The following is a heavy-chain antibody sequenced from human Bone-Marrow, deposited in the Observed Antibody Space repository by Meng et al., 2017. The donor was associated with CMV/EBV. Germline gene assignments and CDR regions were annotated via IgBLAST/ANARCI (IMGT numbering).Heavy chain of an antibody. CDR3: AREDSQLLRDTIFGVVIDYYYYYGMDV. D-gene: IGHD3-3*01. V-gene: IGHV3-23*01. J-gene: IGHJ6*02. CDR2: IRGNGDDT. CDR1: GFTFNNYP. Sequence: GESLKISCAASGFTFNNYPMTWVRQGPGKGLEWVSVIRGNGDDTYYADSVKGRFAISRDNAKNSLYLQMNSLRAEDTAVYYCAREDSQLLRDTIFGVVIDYYYYYGMDVWGQGTTVTVSS.